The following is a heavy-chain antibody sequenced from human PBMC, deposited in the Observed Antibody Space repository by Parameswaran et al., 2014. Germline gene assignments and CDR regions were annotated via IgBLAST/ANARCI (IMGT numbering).Heavy chain of an antibody. J-gene: IGHJ4*02. Sequence: WVRQAPGQRLEWIGWIVVGSGNTNYAQKFQERVTITRDMSTSTAYMELSSLRSEDTAVYYCAADWRWLQLRWGQGTLVTSPQ. V-gene: IGHV1-58*01. D-gene: IGHD5-24*01. CDR3: AADWRWLQLR. CDR2: IVVGSGNT.